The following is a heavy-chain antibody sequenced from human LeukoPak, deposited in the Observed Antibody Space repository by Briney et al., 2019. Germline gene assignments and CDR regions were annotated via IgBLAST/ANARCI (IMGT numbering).Heavy chain of an antibody. CDR3: ARGNIVVVPAQYNWFDP. Sequence: SQTLSLTCTVSGGSISSGGYYWSWIRQHPGKGLEWIGYIYYSGSTYYNPSLKSRVTISVDTSKNQFSLKLSSVTAADTAVYYRARGNIVVVPAQYNWFDPWGQGTLVTVSS. V-gene: IGHV4-31*03. CDR1: GGSISSGGYY. J-gene: IGHJ5*02. CDR2: IYYSGST. D-gene: IGHD2-2*01.